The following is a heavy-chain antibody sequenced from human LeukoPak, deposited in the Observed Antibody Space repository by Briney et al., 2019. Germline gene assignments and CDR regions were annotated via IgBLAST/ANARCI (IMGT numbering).Heavy chain of an antibody. V-gene: IGHV3-53*05. CDR3: ARVGIVVKARDY. CDR1: GFTVSSNY. Sequence: GSLRLSCAASGFTVSSNYMSWVRQAPGKGLGWVSVIYSGGSTYYADSVKGRFTISRDNSKNTLYLQMNSLRAEDTAVYYCARVGIVVKARDYWGQGTLVTVSS. CDR2: IYSGGST. D-gene: IGHD2-2*01. J-gene: IGHJ4*02.